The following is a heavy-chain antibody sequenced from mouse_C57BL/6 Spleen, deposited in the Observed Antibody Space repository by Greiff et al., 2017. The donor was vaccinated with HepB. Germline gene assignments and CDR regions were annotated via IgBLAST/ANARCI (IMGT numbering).Heavy chain of an antibody. D-gene: IGHD2-3*01. CDR3: TSLYDGTGRDY. V-gene: IGHV14-4*01. CDR1: GFNIKDDY. J-gene: IGHJ4*01. CDR2: IDPENGDT. Sequence: EVKLQESGAELVRPGASVKLSCTASGFNIKDDYMHWVKQRPEQGLEWIGWIDPENGDTEYASKFQGKATITADTSSNTAYLQLSSLTSEDTAVYYCTSLYDGTGRDYWGQGTSVTVSS.